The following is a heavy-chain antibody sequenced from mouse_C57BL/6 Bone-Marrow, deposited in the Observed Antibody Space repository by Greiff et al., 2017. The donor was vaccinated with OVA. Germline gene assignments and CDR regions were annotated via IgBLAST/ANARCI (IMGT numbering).Heavy chain of an antibody. CDR2: INPSTGGT. J-gene: IGHJ3*01. Sequence: EVQGVESGPELVKPGASVKISCKASGYSFTGYYMNWVKQSPEKSLEWIGEINPSTGGTTYNQKFKAKATLTVDKSSSTADMQLKSLTSEDSAVYYCARGGTSPFAYGGQGTLVTVSA. V-gene: IGHV1-42*01. CDR3: ARGGTSPFAY. CDR1: GYSFTGYY. D-gene: IGHD4-1*01.